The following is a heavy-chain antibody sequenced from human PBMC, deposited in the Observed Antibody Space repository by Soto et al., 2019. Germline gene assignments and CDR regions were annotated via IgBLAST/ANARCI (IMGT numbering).Heavy chain of an antibody. Sequence: GGSLRLSCVSSGFTFSTYVMTLVRQAPGKGLEWVSDITSSGGSTYSADSVKGRFTISRDNSKNTLYLQMNSLRAEDTAIYYCAKAVLGGVWGAFDLWGRGTMLTVSS. J-gene: IGHJ3*01. V-gene: IGHV3-23*01. D-gene: IGHD3-16*01. CDR2: ITSSGGST. CDR1: GFTFSTYV. CDR3: AKAVLGGVWGAFDL.